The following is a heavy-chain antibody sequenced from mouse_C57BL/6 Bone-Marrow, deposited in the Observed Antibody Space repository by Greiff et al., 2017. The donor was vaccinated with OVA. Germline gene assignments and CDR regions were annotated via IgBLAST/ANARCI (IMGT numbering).Heavy chain of an antibody. CDR1: GYTFTSYW. CDR3: ASDYAWFAY. CDR2: INPGGGYT. D-gene: IGHD2-4*01. V-gene: IGHV1-7*01. Sequence: QVQLKQSGAELAKPGASVKLSCKASGYTFTSYWMHWVKQRPGQGLEWIGCINPGGGYTKYNQKFKDKAALTADKSSRTAYMHLSSLTYEDSAVYDCASDYAWFAYWGQGPMVTVSA. J-gene: IGHJ3*01.